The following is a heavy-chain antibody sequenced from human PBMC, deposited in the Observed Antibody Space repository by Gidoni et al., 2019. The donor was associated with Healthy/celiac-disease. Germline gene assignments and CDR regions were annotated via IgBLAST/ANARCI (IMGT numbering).Heavy chain of an antibody. D-gene: IGHD1-26*01. CDR1: GFTFSSYG. V-gene: IGHV3-33*01. CDR2: IWYDGSNK. CDR3: ARRGRATPADY. Sequence: QVQLVESGGGVVQPGRSLRLSCAASGFTFSSYGMHWVRQAPGKGLEWVAVIWYDGSNKYYADSVKGRFTISRDNSKNTLYLQMNSLRAEDTAVYYCARRGRATPADYWGQGTLVTVSS. J-gene: IGHJ4*02.